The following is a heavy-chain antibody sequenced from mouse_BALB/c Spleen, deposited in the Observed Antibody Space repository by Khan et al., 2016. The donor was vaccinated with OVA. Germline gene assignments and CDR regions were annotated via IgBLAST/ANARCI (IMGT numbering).Heavy chain of an antibody. CDR1: GYAFTDYL. CDR3: SRSGYGFGAY. V-gene: IGHV1-54*01. J-gene: IGHJ3*01. CDR2: INPGSGGT. D-gene: IGHD3-2*02. Sequence: QVQLQQSGAELVRPGTSVKVSCKASGYAFTDYLIEWLKQRPGQGLEWIGVINPGSGGTHYNEEFMDRATLTADKSSSTAYIQLSSLTADDSAVYFGSRSGYGFGAYWGPGTLVTVSA.